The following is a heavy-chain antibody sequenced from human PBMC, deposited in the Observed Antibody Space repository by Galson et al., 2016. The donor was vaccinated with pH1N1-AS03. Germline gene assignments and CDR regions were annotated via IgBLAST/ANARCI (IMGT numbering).Heavy chain of an antibody. V-gene: IGHV2-5*02. CDR3: ANRFFYTCYDSDYFDY. Sequence: PALVKPTQTLTLTCTFSGLSLRASAVGVGWIRQPPGKALEGLALLYWDGDKRYSPSLKRRLTINKDNTKNQVVLTMTNVDPVDTDTYYCANRFFYTCYDSDYFDYWGQGMLVTVSS. CDR2: LYWDGDK. J-gene: IGHJ4*02. CDR1: GLSLRASAVG. D-gene: IGHD5-12*01.